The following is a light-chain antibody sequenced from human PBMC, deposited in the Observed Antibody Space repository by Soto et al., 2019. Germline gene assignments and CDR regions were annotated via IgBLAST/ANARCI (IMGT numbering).Light chain of an antibody. V-gene: IGLV2-14*01. Sequence: QSALTQPASVSGSPGQSITISCTGTSSDVGGYNYVSWYQQHPGKAPQLMIYDVSDRPSGVSNRFSGFKSGNTASLTISGLQAEDEADYYCSSYTSSSTVVFGGGTKLTVL. CDR2: DVS. J-gene: IGLJ2*01. CDR1: SSDVGGYNY. CDR3: SSYTSSSTVV.